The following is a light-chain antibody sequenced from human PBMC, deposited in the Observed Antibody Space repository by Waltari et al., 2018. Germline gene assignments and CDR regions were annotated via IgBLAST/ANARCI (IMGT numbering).Light chain of an antibody. CDR2: GSS. Sequence: QSVLTQPPSVSGAPGQRVTISCTGSGSNIGAGYAVHWYQQRPRAAPKLRIYGSSMRPLGVPDRFFGSTSGTSAALAITGLQAEDEADYYCQSYDTSLSVVFGGGTKLTVL. J-gene: IGLJ3*02. CDR3: QSYDTSLSVV. V-gene: IGLV1-40*01. CDR1: GSNIGAGYA.